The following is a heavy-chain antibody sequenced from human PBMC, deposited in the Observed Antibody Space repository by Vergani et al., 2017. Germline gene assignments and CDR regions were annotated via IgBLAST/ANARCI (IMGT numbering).Heavy chain of an antibody. Sequence: QVQLVQSGAEVKKPGASVKVSCKVSGYTLTELSMHWVRQAPGKGLEWMGGFDPEDGETIYAQKFQGRVTMTEDTSTDTAYMELSSLRSEDTAVYYCATRVVPAATLLDYYGMDVWGQGTTVTVSS. J-gene: IGHJ6*02. CDR2: FDPEDGET. D-gene: IGHD2-2*01. V-gene: IGHV1-24*01. CDR3: ATRVVPAATLLDYYGMDV. CDR1: GYTLTELS.